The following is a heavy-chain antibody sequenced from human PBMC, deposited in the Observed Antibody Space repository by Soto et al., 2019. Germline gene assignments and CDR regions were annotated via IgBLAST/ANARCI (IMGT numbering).Heavy chain of an antibody. Sequence: QVQLQESGPGLVKPSQTLSLTCTVSGGSISTGGYYWNWIRQHPGKGLEWIGYFYYSGSTYYNPSLKSRVTISVNTAKNQFSLKRSSVTAADTAAYYCARSVFPWGQGTLVTVSS. V-gene: IGHV4-31*03. J-gene: IGHJ5*02. CDR3: ARSVFP. CDR1: GGSISTGGYY. CDR2: FYYSGST.